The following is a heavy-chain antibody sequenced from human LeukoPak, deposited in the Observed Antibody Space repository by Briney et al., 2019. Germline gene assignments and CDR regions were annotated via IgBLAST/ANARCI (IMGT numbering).Heavy chain of an antibody. CDR3: VRTQGGTAFDI. J-gene: IGHJ3*02. Sequence: PSETLSLTCAVSGYSISSGYYWGWIRQPPGKGLEWIGSIYHSGSTYYNPSLKSRVTISVDTSKNQFSLKLSSVTAADTAVYYCVRTQGGTAFDIWGQGTMVTVSS. D-gene: IGHD1-26*01. CDR2: IYHSGST. V-gene: IGHV4-38-2*01. CDR1: GYSISSGYY.